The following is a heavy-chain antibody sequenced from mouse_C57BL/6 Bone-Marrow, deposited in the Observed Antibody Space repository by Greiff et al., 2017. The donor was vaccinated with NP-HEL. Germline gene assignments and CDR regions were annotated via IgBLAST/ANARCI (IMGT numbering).Heavy chain of an antibody. CDR1: GYSITSGYY. Sequence: EVKLQESGPGLVKPSQSLSLTCSVTGYSITSGYYWNWIRQFPGNKLEWMGYISYDGSNNYNPSLKNRISITRDTSKNQFFLKLNSVTTEDTATYYCAREGANWNWYFDVWGTGTTVTVSS. D-gene: IGHD4-1*01. CDR2: ISYDGSN. V-gene: IGHV3-6*01. J-gene: IGHJ1*03. CDR3: AREGANWNWYFDV.